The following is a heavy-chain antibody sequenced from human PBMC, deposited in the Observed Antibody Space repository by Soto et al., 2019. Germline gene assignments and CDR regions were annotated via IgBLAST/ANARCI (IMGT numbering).Heavy chain of an antibody. V-gene: IGHV4-31*03. CDR2: IYYSGST. CDR3: ARYEYSSSGDWFAP. D-gene: IGHD6-6*01. Sequence: QVQLQESGPGLVKPSQTLSLTCTVSGGSISSGGYYWSWIRQHPGKGLEWIGYIYYSGSTYYNPSLQSRVTISVDTSKNQFSLKLSSVTAADTAVYYCARYEYSSSGDWFAPWGQGTLVTVSS. J-gene: IGHJ5*02. CDR1: GGSISSGGYY.